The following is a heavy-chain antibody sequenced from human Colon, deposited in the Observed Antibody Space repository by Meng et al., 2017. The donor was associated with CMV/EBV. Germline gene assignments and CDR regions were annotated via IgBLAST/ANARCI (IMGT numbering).Heavy chain of an antibody. D-gene: IGHD3-22*01. CDR3: ATVSSGYYLYFQH. V-gene: IGHV1-2*02. CDR2: INPNSGGT. CDR1: GYTFTGYY. Sequence: QVTLGQSGAEVKEPGASVKVSCKASGYTFTGYYMHWVRQASGQGLEWMGWINPNSGGTNYAQKFQGRVTMTRDTSISTAYMELSRLRSDDTAVYYCATVSSGYYLYFQHWGQGTLVTVSS. J-gene: IGHJ1*01.